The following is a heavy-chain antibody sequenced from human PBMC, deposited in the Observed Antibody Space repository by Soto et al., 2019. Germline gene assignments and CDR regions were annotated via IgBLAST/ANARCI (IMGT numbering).Heavy chain of an antibody. D-gene: IGHD3-22*01. CDR1: GFTFSSYG. CDR3: AKDLTTIVVVTIFDY. V-gene: IGHV3-30*18. J-gene: IGHJ4*02. CDR2: MSYDGSNK. Sequence: PXGSLGLSCAASGFTFSSYGMQGVRQAPVKGLEWVAVMSYDGSNKYYADCVKGRFTISRDNSKNTLYLQMNSLRAEDTAVYYCAKDLTTIVVVTIFDYWGQGTLVTVSS.